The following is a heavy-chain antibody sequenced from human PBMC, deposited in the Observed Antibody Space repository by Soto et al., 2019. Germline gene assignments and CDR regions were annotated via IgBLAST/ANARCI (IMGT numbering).Heavy chain of an antibody. D-gene: IGHD3-3*01. CDR3: ARGRITIFGVAQNGYYYYVMDV. CDR2: IIPIFGTA. Sequence: SVKVSCKASGGTFSSYAISWVRQAPGQGLEWMGGIIPIFGTANYAQKFQGRVTITADKSTSTAYMALSSLRSEDTAVYYCARGRITIFGVAQNGYYYYVMDVWGQGTTVTVSS. CDR1: GGTFSSYA. J-gene: IGHJ6*02. V-gene: IGHV1-69*06.